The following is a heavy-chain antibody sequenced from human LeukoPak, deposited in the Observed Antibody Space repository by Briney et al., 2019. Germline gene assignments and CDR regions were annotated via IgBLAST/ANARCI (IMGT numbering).Heavy chain of an antibody. CDR3: ASILWLYYYGRGGAFDI. V-gene: IGHV3-23*01. CDR1: GFTFDDYG. D-gene: IGHD3-10*02. Sequence: GGSLRLSCAASGFTFDDYGMSWVRQAPGKGLEWVSAITASGVSTHYADSVKGRFTISRDNSKNTLFLRMNSLRAEDTAVYYCASILWLYYYGRGGAFDIWGQGTMVTVSS. J-gene: IGHJ3*02. CDR2: ITASGVST.